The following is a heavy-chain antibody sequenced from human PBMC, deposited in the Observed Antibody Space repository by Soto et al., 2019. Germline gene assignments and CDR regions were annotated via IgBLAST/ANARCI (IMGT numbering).Heavy chain of an antibody. CDR3: ARVKWEPVPGWFDP. D-gene: IGHD1-26*01. V-gene: IGHV4-30-2*01. CDR1: DGPISSRSNY. CDR2: IYHSGST. J-gene: IGHJ5*02. Sequence: PSETLSLTCTVSDGPISSRSNYWSWIRQPPGKGLEWIGYIYHSGSTYYNPSLKSRVTISVDRSKNQFSLKLSSVTAADTAVYYCARVKWEPVPGWFDPWGQGTLVTVSS.